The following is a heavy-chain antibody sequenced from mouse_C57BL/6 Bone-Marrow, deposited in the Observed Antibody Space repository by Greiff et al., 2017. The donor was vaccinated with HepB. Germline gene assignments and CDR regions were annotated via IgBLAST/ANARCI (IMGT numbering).Heavy chain of an antibody. Sequence: QVQLKESGAELARPGASVKLSCKASGYTFTSYGISWVKQRTGQGLEWIGEIYPRSGNTYYNEKFKGKATLTAYKSSSTAYMELRSLTSEDSAVYFCAPALYGTLDYWGQGTTLTVSS. J-gene: IGHJ2*01. CDR3: APALYGTLDY. CDR1: GYTFTSYG. CDR2: IYPRSGNT. V-gene: IGHV1-81*01. D-gene: IGHD2-1*01.